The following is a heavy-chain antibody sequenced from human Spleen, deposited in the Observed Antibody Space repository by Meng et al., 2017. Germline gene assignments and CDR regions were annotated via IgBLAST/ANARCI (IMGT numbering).Heavy chain of an antibody. J-gene: IGHJ4*02. CDR1: GYSISSGYY. D-gene: IGHD4-11*01. V-gene: IGHV4-38-2*02. CDR3: ARGPTTMAHDFDY. Sequence: SETLSLTCTVSGYSISSGYYWGWIRQPPGKGLEWIGNIYHSGDTYYNPSLKSRVTISVDTSQNNLSLKLSSVTAADSAVYYCARGPTTMAHDFDYWGQGTLVTVSS. CDR2: IYHSGDT.